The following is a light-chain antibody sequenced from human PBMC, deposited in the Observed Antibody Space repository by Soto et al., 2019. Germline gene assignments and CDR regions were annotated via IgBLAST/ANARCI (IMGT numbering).Light chain of an antibody. Sequence: DIQMTQSPSSLSASVGDRVTITCRASQGISNYLAWYQQKPGKVPKLLIYAASTLQSGVPSRFSGSGSGTDFTLTISSQQPEDVATYYCQKYNSAPLTFSPGTKVDIK. CDR1: QGISNY. CDR2: AAS. J-gene: IGKJ3*01. V-gene: IGKV1-27*01. CDR3: QKYNSAPLT.